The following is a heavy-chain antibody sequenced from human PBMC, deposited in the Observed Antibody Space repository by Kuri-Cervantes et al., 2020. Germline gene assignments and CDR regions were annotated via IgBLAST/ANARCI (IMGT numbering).Heavy chain of an antibody. CDR1: GGSFSGYY. D-gene: IGHD6-13*01. V-gene: IGHV4-34*01. J-gene: IGHJ5*01. Sequence: GSLRLSCAVYGGSFSGYYWSWIRQPPGKGLEWIGEINHSGSTYYNPSLKSRVTISVDTSKNQFSLKLTSMTAADTAVYYCARVPGYSSSWYGPWFDSWGQGTLVTVSS. CDR3: ARVPGYSSSWYGPWFDS. CDR2: INHSGST.